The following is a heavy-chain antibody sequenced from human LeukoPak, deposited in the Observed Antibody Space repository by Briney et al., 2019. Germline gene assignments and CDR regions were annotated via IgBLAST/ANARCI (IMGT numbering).Heavy chain of an antibody. CDR3: ASKGYYDSSGYYFDY. D-gene: IGHD3-22*01. J-gene: IGHJ4*02. Sequence: SETLSLTCAVYGGSFSGYYWSWIRQPPGKGLEWIGEINHSGSTNYNPSLKSRVTISVDTSKNQFSLKLSPVTAADTAVYYCASKGYYDSSGYYFDYWGQGTLVTVSS. CDR1: GGSFSGYY. CDR2: INHSGST. V-gene: IGHV4-34*01.